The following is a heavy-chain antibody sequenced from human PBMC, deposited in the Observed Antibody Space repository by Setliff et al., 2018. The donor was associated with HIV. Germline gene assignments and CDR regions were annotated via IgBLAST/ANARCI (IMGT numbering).Heavy chain of an antibody. CDR1: GFTFRDHG. Sequence: PGGSLRLSCAGTGFTFRDHGMCWVRQVPGRGLEWVATIKPDGGVEEYADPVRGRFTISRDNAENSLYLQMNSLRAEDTAFYYCAKWRWEQSEFDHWGQGVLVTVSS. J-gene: IGHJ4*02. D-gene: IGHD1-1*01. V-gene: IGHV3-7*03. CDR3: AKWRWEQSEFDH. CDR2: IKPDGGVE.